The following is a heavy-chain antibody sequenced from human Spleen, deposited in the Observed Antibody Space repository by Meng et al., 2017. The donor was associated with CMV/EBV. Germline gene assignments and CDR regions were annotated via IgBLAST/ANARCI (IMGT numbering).Heavy chain of an antibody. CDR1: GGSISSYY. D-gene: IGHD6-19*01. CDR3: ARAPIAVAGSHFDY. Sequence: QLQLQEAGPGLLKPSGTLSLTCTVSGGSISSYYWSWIRQPAGKGLEWIGRIYTSGSTNYNPSLKSRVTMSVDTSKNQFSLKLSSVTAADTAVYYCARAPIAVAGSHFDYWGQGTLVTVSS. V-gene: IGHV4-4*07. J-gene: IGHJ4*02. CDR2: IYTSGST.